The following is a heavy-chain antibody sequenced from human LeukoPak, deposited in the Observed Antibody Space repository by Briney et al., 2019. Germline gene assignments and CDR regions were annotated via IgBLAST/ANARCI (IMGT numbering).Heavy chain of an antibody. D-gene: IGHD4-17*01. J-gene: IGHJ4*02. Sequence: ASVKVSCKASGYTFTGYYMHWVRQAPGQGLEWMGRINPNSGGTNYAQKFQGRVTMTRDTSISTAYMELSRLRSDDTAVYYCARDSGTVTSFDYWGKGTLVTVSS. CDR2: INPNSGGT. CDR3: ARDSGTVTSFDY. CDR1: GYTFTGYY. V-gene: IGHV1-2*06.